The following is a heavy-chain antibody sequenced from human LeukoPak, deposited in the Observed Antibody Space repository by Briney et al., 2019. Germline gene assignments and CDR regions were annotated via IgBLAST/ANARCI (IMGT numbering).Heavy chain of an antibody. Sequence: PGGSLRLSCAASGISVSSKYMSWVRQAPGKGLQWVSIIHTGGNTYYADSVKGRFTISRDNSKNTLYLQMNSLRAEDTAVYYCAKSHRKGETHYYGSGSYPYGYFDYWGQGTLVTVSS. D-gene: IGHD3-10*01. CDR1: GISVSSKY. CDR2: IHTGGNT. CDR3: AKSHRKGETHYYGSGSYPYGYFDY. J-gene: IGHJ4*02. V-gene: IGHV3-53*01.